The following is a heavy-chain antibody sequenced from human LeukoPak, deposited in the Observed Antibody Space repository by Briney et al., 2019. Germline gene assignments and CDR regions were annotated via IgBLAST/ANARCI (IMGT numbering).Heavy chain of an antibody. CDR3: AKAGKGDYGDHDYFDY. D-gene: IGHD4-17*01. J-gene: IGHJ4*02. V-gene: IGHV3-30*18. CDR1: GFTFSSYG. CDR2: ISYDGSSK. Sequence: GGSLRLSCAASGFTFSSYGMHWVRQAPGKGLEWVAVISYDGSSKYYADSVKGRFTISRDNSKNTLYLQMNSLRAEDTAVYYCAKAGKGDYGDHDYFDYWGQGTLVTVSS.